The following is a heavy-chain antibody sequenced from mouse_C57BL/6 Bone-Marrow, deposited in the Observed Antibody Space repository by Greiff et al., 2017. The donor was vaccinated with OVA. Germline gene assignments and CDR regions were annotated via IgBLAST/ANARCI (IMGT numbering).Heavy chain of an antibody. V-gene: IGHV1-55*01. CDR1: GYTFTSYW. CDR3: ASENYDYDENWYFDV. CDR2: IYPGSGST. J-gene: IGHJ1*03. Sequence: VQLQQPGAELVKPGASVTMSCKASGYTFTSYWITWVKQRPGQGLEWIGDIYPGSGSTNYNEKFKSKATLTVDTSSSTAYMQLSSLTSEDSAVYYCASENYDYDENWYFDVWGTGTTVTVSS. D-gene: IGHD2-4*01.